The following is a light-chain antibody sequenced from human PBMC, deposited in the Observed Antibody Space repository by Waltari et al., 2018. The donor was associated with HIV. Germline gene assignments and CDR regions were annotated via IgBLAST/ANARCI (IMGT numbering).Light chain of an antibody. V-gene: IGLV3-10*01. CDR2: EDS. CDR1: ALPKKF. J-gene: IGLJ2*01. Sequence: SYELTQPPSVSVSPGQTARITCSGDALPKKFAYWYQQKSGQAPVLVIYEDSKRPSGIPQRFSGSTEGTMATLTISGAQVADEADYYCYSTDNSGTHIRVFGGGTKLTVL. CDR3: YSTDNSGTHIRV.